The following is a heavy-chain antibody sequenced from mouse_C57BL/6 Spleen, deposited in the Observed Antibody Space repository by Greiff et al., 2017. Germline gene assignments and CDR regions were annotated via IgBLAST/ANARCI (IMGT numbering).Heavy chain of an antibody. CDR1: GFTFSSYA. Sequence: EVQLVESGGGLVKPGGSLKLSCAASGFTFSSYAMSWVRQTPEKRLEWVATISDGGSYTYYPDNVKGRFTISRDNAKNNLYLQMSHLKSEDTAMYYCARDELGRGEYYFDYWGQGTTLTVSS. J-gene: IGHJ2*01. CDR3: ARDELGRGEYYFDY. CDR2: ISDGGSYT. V-gene: IGHV5-4*01. D-gene: IGHD4-1*01.